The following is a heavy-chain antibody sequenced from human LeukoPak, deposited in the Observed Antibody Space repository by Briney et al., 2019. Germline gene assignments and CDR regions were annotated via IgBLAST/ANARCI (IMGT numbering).Heavy chain of an antibody. D-gene: IGHD5-18*01. CDR2: IYTSGST. Sequence: SETLSLTCTVSGGSISSGSYYWSWIRQPAGKGLEWIGRIYTSGSTNYNPSLKSRVTISVDTSRNQFSLKLSSVTAADTAVYYCARDLSPYTAMVYYYYYYMDVWGKGTTVTFSS. J-gene: IGHJ6*03. CDR1: GGSISSGSYY. CDR3: ARDLSPYTAMVYYYYYYMDV. V-gene: IGHV4-61*02.